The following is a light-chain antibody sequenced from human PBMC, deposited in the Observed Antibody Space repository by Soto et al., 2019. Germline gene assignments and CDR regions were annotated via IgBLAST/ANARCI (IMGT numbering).Light chain of an antibody. J-gene: IGLJ1*01. V-gene: IGLV2-14*01. CDR1: SGDVGAYDF. Sequence: QSALTQPASVSGSPGQSITISCTGTSGDVGAYDFVSWYQHHPGKAPRLVIYDVSRRPAGASDRFSDSKSGSTASLTISSLQAEDEADYYCVSFTVHYSYVFGTGTKVTVL. CDR2: DVS. CDR3: VSFTVHYSYV.